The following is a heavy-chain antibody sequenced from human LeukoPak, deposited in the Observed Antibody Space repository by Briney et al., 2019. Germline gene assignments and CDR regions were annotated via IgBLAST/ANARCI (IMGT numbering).Heavy chain of an antibody. CDR1: GYTFTSYY. J-gene: IGHJ4*02. D-gene: IGHD2-15*01. Sequence: GASVKVSCKASGYTFTSYYMHWVRQAPGQGLEWMGWINPNSGGTNYAQKFQGRVTMTRDTSISTAYMELSRLRSDDTAVYYCARSNIVATNIVVVVAATCDYWGQGTLVTVSS. V-gene: IGHV1-2*02. CDR3: ARSNIVATNIVVVVAATCDY. CDR2: INPNSGGT.